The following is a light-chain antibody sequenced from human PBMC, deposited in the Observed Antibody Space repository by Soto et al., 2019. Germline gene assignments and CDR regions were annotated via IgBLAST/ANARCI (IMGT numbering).Light chain of an antibody. J-gene: IGLJ1*01. Sequence: QSVLTQPASVSGSPGQSITISCTGTSSDGGGYNYVSWYQQHPGKAPKLMIYDVSNRPSGVSNRFSGSKSGNTASLTISGLQAEDEADYYCSSYTSRSTLDVFGTGTKLTGL. CDR3: SSYTSRSTLDV. CDR1: SSDGGGYNY. V-gene: IGLV2-14*01. CDR2: DVS.